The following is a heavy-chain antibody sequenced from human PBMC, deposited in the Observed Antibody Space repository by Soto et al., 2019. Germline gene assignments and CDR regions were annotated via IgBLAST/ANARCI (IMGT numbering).Heavy chain of an antibody. CDR1: GGTFSSYA. J-gene: IGHJ6*02. Sequence: QVKLVQSGAEVKKPGSSVKVSCKASGGTFSSYAISWVRQAPGQGLEWMGGFSPIVGTANYAQKFQGRVTITADEYTSTAYMELSSLRSEDKAVYYCAGGLRGGVVVAASRDYYYGMDVWGQGTTVTVSS. CDR2: FSPIVGTA. V-gene: IGHV1-69*01. D-gene: IGHD2-15*01. CDR3: AGGLRGGVVVAASRDYYYGMDV.